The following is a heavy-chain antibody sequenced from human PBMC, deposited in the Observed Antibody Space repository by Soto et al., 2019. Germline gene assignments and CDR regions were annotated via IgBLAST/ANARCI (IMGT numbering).Heavy chain of an antibody. Sequence: SETLSLTCAVSGGSISSGGYSWSWIRQPPGKGLEWIGYMYHSGSTYYNPSLKSRVTISIDTSKNQFSLKLSSVTAADTAVYYCARTYDGSGPNSGGYGFDIWGQGTMVTVSS. CDR1: GGSISSGGYS. CDR2: MYHSGST. J-gene: IGHJ3*02. V-gene: IGHV4-30-2*02. D-gene: IGHD3-22*01. CDR3: ARTYDGSGPNSGGYGFDI.